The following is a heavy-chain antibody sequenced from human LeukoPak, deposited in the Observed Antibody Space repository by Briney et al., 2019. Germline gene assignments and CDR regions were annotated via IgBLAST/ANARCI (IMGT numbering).Heavy chain of an antibody. J-gene: IGHJ4*02. D-gene: IGHD5/OR15-5a*01. CDR3: ARQSLRNFDY. CDR2: INPNTGDT. CDR1: GYTFTGYY. V-gene: IGHV1-2*02. Sequence: ASVKVSCKASGYTFTGYYIHYVRQALGQGLEWMGWINPNTGDTKYAQKFQGRVTMTRYTSISTAYMELSRLRSDDTTVYYCARQSLRNFDYWGQGTLVTVSS.